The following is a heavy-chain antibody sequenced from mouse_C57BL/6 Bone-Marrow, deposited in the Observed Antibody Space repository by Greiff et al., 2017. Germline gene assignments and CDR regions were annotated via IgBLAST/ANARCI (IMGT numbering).Heavy chain of an antibody. V-gene: IGHV1-39*01. D-gene: IGHD1-1*01. CDR3: ARWYGSSYVWFAY. Sequence: EVQVVESGPELVKPGASVKISCKASGYSFTDYNMNWVKQSNGKSLEWIGAINPNYGTTSYNQKFKGKATLTVDQSSSTAYMQLNSLTSEDSAVYYCARWYGSSYVWFAYWGQGTLVTVSA. CDR1: GYSFTDYN. J-gene: IGHJ3*01. CDR2: INPNYGTT.